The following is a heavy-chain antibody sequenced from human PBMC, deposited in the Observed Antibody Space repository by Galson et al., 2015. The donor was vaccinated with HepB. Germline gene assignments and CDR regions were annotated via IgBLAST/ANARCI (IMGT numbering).Heavy chain of an antibody. CDR2: IGTAGDT. J-gene: IGHJ5*01. D-gene: IGHD6-19*01. Sequence: SLRLSCAASGFTFSSYDMHWVRQATGKGLEWVSAIGTAGDTYYPGSVKGRFTISRENAKNSLYLQMNSLRAGGTAVYYCARGRYSSGRYGFDSWGQGTLVTVSS. CDR3: ARGRYSSGRYGFDS. V-gene: IGHV3-13*04. CDR1: GFTFSSYD.